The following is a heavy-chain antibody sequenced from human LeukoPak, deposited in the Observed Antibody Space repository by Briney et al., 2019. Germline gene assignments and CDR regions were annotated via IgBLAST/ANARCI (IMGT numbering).Heavy chain of an antibody. Sequence: PSETLSLTCTLSGGSISTYYWSWIRQPPGKGLEWIGHIYHSGSTNHNPSLKSRVTISVDTSKNQFSLKLSSVTAADTAVYYCARGGGYASPIGYWGQGALVTVSS. D-gene: IGHD5-12*01. V-gene: IGHV4-59*01. CDR1: GGSISTYY. CDR2: IYHSGST. CDR3: ARGGGYASPIGY. J-gene: IGHJ4*02.